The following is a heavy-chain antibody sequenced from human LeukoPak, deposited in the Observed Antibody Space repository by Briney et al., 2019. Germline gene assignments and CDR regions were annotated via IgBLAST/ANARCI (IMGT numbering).Heavy chain of an antibody. Sequence: GGSLRLSCAASGFTFSSYSMNWVRQAPGKGLEWVSSISSSSSYIYYADSVKGRFTIFRDNAKNSLYLQMNSLRAEDTAVYYCARVMARLGVWGSYRPFDYWGQGTLVTVSS. D-gene: IGHD3-16*02. CDR1: GFTFSSYS. V-gene: IGHV3-21*01. CDR3: ARVMARLGVWGSYRPFDY. J-gene: IGHJ4*02. CDR2: ISSSSSYI.